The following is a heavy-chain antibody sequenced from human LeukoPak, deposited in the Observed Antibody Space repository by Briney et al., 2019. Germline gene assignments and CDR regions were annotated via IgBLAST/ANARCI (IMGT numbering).Heavy chain of an antibody. J-gene: IGHJ5*02. CDR3: ARIAGVLRFLEWFPGYNWFDP. CDR1: GGSISSGNYC. CDR2: IFSNDEK. Sequence: ETLSLTCTVSGGSISSGNYCWSWIRQPPGKALEWLAHIFSNDEKSYSTSLKSRLTISKDTSKSQVVLTMTNMDPVDTATYYCARIAGVLRFLEWFPGYNWFDPWGQGTLVTVSS. D-gene: IGHD3-3*01. V-gene: IGHV2-26*01.